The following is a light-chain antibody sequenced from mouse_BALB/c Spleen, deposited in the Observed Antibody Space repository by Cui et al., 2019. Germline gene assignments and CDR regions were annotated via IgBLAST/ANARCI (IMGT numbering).Light chain of an antibody. CDR3: QQWSSNPPT. V-gene: IGKV4-59*01. CDR1: SSVSY. CDR2: DTS. Sequence: QIVLTQSPAIMSASPGEKVTMTCSASSSVSYMHWYQQKSGTSPKRWIYDTSKLASGVPARFSGSGSGTSYSLTISSMEAEDAATYYCQQWSSNPPTFGAGTKQELK. J-gene: IGKJ5*01.